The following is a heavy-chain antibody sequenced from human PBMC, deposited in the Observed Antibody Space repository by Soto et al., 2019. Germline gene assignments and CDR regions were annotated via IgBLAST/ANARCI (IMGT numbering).Heavy chain of an antibody. D-gene: IGHD6-19*01. V-gene: IGHV3-30*04. CDR1: GFTFSSYG. CDR3: ARGVAGTEDF. Sequence: QVQLVESGGGVVQPGKSLRLSCAASGFTFSSYGFHWVRQAPGKGLAWVGFISYDGRNNFYADSVKGRFTMSRDNSKNTLYLQVNSLRADDSAVYYCARGVAGTEDFWGQGTLVTVSS. J-gene: IGHJ4*02. CDR2: ISYDGRNN.